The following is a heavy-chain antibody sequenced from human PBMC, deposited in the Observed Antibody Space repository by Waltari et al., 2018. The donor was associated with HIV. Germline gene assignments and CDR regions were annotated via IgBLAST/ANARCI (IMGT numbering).Heavy chain of an antibody. J-gene: IGHJ4*02. D-gene: IGHD3-16*01. V-gene: IGHV3-21*04. CDR1: GFELRHYS. Sequence: LVESGGGVVKTGGSIRLTCEASGFELRHYSMNWVRQSPMRGLEWVDSIRRGNNEKHYLDSVRCRFAISRDISESSVYLQMESLKEDDTATYFCVRDDPGYGPIDYWGQGTLVTV. CDR2: IRRGNNEK. CDR3: VRDDPGYGPIDY.